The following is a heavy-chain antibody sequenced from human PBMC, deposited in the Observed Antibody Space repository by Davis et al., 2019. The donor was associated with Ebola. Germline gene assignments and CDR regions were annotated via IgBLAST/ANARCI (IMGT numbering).Heavy chain of an antibody. J-gene: IGHJ3*02. D-gene: IGHD3-10*01. CDR3: AKAGVMVRGVIGAFDI. Sequence: PGGSLRLSCAASGFAFSNFAMSWVRQAPGKGLEWVSGISGSGGRTNYADPVKGRLTISRDNFKNTLYLQMNSLRAEDTAVYYCAKAGVMVRGVIGAFDIWGQGTMVTVSS. V-gene: IGHV3-23*01. CDR1: GFAFSNFA. CDR2: ISGSGGRT.